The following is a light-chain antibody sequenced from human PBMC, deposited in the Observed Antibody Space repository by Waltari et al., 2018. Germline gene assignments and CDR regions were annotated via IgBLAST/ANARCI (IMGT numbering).Light chain of an antibody. V-gene: IGLV1-40*03. J-gene: IGLJ2*01. Sequence: YQLIPVSAPKPLNFGYNARPSGVPDRFSVSRSGASASLDITGLQAEDEAEYFCQSYDTSLSAPIFGGGTKLTVL. CDR3: QSYDTSLSAPI. CDR2: GYN.